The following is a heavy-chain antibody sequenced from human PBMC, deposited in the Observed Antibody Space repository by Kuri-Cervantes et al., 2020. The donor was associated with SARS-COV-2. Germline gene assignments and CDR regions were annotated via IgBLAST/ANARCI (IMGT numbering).Heavy chain of an antibody. D-gene: IGHD3-3*01. CDR3: ARRPPLIRFGYWYFDL. CDR2: VNHNGGA. CDR1: GGSLSGSY. J-gene: IGHJ2*01. V-gene: IGHV4-34*01. Sequence: GSLRLSCAIYGGSLSGSYWSWIRQSPGKRLEWIGEVNHNGGANYNPSLKSRVTISVDTSKNQFSLKLSSVTAADTAVYYCARRPPLIRFGYWYFDLWGRGTLVTVSS.